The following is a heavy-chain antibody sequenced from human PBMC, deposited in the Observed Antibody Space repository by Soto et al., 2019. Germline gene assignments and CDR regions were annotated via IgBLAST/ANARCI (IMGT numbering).Heavy chain of an antibody. V-gene: IGHV2-70*01. D-gene: IGHD6-13*01. Sequence: SGPTLVNPTQTLTLTCTFSGFSLSTSGTCVSWIRQPPGKALEWLALIDWDDDKYYSTSLKTRLTISKDTSKNQVVLTMTNMDPVDIATYYCARTIAAAGPDYYGMDVWGQGTTVTVSS. CDR1: GFSLSTSGTC. J-gene: IGHJ6*02. CDR3: ARTIAAAGPDYYGMDV. CDR2: IDWDDDK.